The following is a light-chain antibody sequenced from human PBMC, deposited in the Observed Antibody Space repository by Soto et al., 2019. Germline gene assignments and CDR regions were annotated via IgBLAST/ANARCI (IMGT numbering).Light chain of an antibody. V-gene: IGKV3-20*01. CDR1: QSVSSNS. Sequence: EIVLTQSPGTLSLSPGERATLSCRASQSVSSNSLAWYQHKPGQAPRLLIYAASSRATGIPDRFSGSGSGTDFPLTINRPEPEDFAVYYCQQDQYGTSPLFTFGPGTKVDIK. J-gene: IGKJ3*01. CDR3: QQDQYGTSPLFT. CDR2: AAS.